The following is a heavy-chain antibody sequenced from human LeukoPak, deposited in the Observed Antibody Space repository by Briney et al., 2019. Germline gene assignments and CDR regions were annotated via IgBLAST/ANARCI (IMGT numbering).Heavy chain of an antibody. CDR1: GGSFSGYY. D-gene: IGHD3-16*01. V-gene: IGHV4-34*01. Sequence: SETLSLTRAVYGGSFSGYYWSWIRQPPGKGLEWIGSIYYSGGTYYNPSLKSRVTISVDTSKNQFSLKLSSVTAADTAVYYCARHPPYVGFDYWGQGTLVTVSS. CDR3: ARHPPYVGFDY. J-gene: IGHJ4*02. CDR2: IYYSGGT.